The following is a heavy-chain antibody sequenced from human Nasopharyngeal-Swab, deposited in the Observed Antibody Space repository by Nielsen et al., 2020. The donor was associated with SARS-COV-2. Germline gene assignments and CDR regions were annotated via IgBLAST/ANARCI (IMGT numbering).Heavy chain of an antibody. CDR1: GGSFSGYY. Sequence: SETLSLTCAVYGGSFSGYYWSWIRQPPGKGLEWIGEINHSGSTNYNPSLKSRVTISVDTSKNQFSLKLSSVTAADTAVYYCARVSTVPAAQSRYYGMDVWGQGTTVTVSS. CDR3: ARVSTVPAAQSRYYGMDV. J-gene: IGHJ6*02. D-gene: IGHD2-2*01. V-gene: IGHV4-34*01. CDR2: INHSGST.